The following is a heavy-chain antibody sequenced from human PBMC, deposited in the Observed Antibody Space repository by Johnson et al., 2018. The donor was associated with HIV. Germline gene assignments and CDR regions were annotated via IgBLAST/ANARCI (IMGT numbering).Heavy chain of an antibody. V-gene: IGHV3-7*01. CDR3: ARDKCSGGSCYDDDVFDI. Sequence: EVQLVESGVDMVQRGGSLRLSCAASGFTFSSYWLSWVRQAPGQGLEWVANIQKDGSEKYYVESVTCRFTIYRDNAKNSLDLQMNSLRAEDTAVYYCARDKCSGGSCYDDDVFDIWGQGTMVTVSS. D-gene: IGHD2-15*01. CDR2: IQKDGSEK. CDR1: GFTFSSYW. J-gene: IGHJ3*02.